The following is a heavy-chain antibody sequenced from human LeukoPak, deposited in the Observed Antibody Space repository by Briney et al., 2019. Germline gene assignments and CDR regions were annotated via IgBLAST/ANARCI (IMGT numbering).Heavy chain of an antibody. CDR3: AKETTFSNSPLDY. V-gene: IGHV3-23*01. D-gene: IGHD6-6*01. CDR1: GFTFSSYA. J-gene: IGHJ4*02. Sequence: PGGSLRLSCAAPGFTFSSYAMSWVRQAPGKGLEWVSGISYSGGSTYYADSVKGRFTISRDNSNNTLYLQMSSLRPEDTAVYYCAKETTFSNSPLDYWGQGTLVTVSS. CDR2: ISYSGGST.